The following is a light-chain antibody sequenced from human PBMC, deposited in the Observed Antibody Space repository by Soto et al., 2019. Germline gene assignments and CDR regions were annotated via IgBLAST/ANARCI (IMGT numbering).Light chain of an antibody. V-gene: IGKV3-20*01. CDR3: QHYGSSPTWT. CDR2: GAS. J-gene: IGKJ1*01. CDR1: QSVSSSY. Sequence: EIALTQSPGTLSLSSGERATLSCRSSQSVSSSYFAWYQQKPGQAHRLLIYGASSRATGVPDRFSGSASGTDFTLAISRLEPEDFAVYYCQHYGSSPTWTFGQGTKVDNK.